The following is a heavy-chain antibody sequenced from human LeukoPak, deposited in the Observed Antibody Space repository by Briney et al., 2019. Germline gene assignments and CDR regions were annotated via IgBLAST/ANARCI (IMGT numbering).Heavy chain of an antibody. D-gene: IGHD1-1*01. Sequence: SETLSLTCAVSGYSISSGYYWGWIRQPPGKGLEWIGSIYHSGGTYYNPSLKSRVTISVDTSKNQFSLKLSSVTAADTAVYYCARGTGTTAYWGQGTLVTVSS. CDR1: GYSISSGYY. CDR3: ARGTGTTAY. J-gene: IGHJ4*02. V-gene: IGHV4-38-2*01. CDR2: IYHSGGT.